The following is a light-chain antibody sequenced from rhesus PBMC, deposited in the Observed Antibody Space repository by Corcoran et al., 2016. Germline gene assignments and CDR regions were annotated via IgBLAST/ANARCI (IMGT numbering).Light chain of an antibody. CDR3: QKYSSSPFT. Sequence: QVILTQSPATLSLSPGERATLSCRASQSVISYLAWYQQKPVQAPKLLIYGASWRATGNPDRFSGSGSGTECTLTISSLEPEDSAVYYCQKYSSSPFTFGPGTKLDIK. CDR1: QSVISY. V-gene: IGKV3-53*02. J-gene: IGKJ3*01. CDR2: GAS.